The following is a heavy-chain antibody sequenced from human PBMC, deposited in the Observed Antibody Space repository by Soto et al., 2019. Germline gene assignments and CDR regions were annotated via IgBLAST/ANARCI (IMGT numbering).Heavy chain of an antibody. V-gene: IGHV1-69*01. Sequence: QVQLVQSGAEVKKPGSSVKVSCKASGGTFSSYAVIWVRQAPGQGLEWMGVIIPILATPKYAQKFQGRVTITADESTTTAYMELSSLRPDDTAVYYCARESSSPNYYFYGMDVWGHGTTVIVSS. CDR1: GGTFSSYA. D-gene: IGHD2-2*01. J-gene: IGHJ6*02. CDR2: IIPILATP. CDR3: ARESSSPNYYFYGMDV.